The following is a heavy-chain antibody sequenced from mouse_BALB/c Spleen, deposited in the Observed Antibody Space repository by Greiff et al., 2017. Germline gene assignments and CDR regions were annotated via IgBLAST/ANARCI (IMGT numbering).Heavy chain of an antibody. D-gene: IGHD4-1*01. CDR2: INPSNGRT. Sequence: QVQLQQPGAELVKPGASVKLSCKASGYTFTSYWMHWVKQRPGQGLEWIGEINPSNGRTNYNEKFKSKATLTVDKSSSTAYMQLSSLTSEDSAVYYCARSTGHYAMDYWGQGTSVTVSS. J-gene: IGHJ4*01. V-gene: IGHV1S81*02. CDR3: ARSTGHYAMDY. CDR1: GYTFTSYW.